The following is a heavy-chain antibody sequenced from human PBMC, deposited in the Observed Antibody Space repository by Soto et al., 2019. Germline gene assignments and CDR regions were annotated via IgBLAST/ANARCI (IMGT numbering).Heavy chain of an antibody. J-gene: IGHJ3*01. CDR2: VYDVDGT. V-gene: IGHV3-53*01. D-gene: IGHD1-1*01. CDR1: GLTVSGKKY. Sequence: DVQLVESGGGLIQPGGSLRLSCAASGLTVSGKKYIAWFRQAPGKGLEWVSGVYDVDGTYYADSVKGRFTISRDTSKTIVFLEMNDLRPDDTAVYYCASWLQREHAYDVWGLGTKVTVSS. CDR3: ASWLQREHAYDV.